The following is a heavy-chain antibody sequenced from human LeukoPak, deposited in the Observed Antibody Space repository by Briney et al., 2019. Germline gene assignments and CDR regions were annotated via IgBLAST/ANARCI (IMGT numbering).Heavy chain of an antibody. J-gene: IGHJ4*02. D-gene: IGHD3-10*01. Sequence: ASVKVSCKSSGYTFTSYHMYWVRQAPGQGLEWMGIINPSGGSTSYAQKFRGRVTMTRDTSTSTAYMELSSLRSEDTAVYYCARDSGMVRGTVDYWGQGTLVTVSS. CDR1: GYTFTSYH. CDR3: ARDSGMVRGTVDY. V-gene: IGHV1-46*01. CDR2: INPSGGST.